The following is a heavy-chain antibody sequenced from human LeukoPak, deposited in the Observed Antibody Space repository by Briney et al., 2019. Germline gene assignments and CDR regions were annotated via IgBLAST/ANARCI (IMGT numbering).Heavy chain of an antibody. CDR1: GFTFSSYE. CDR2: ISSSGSTI. V-gene: IGHV3-48*03. J-gene: IGHJ3*02. CDR3: AIQIAFGI. Sequence: GGSLRLSCAASGFTFSSYEMNWVRQAPGKGLEWVSYISSSGSTIYYAGSVKGVLTISRDNAKNSLYLQMNGLTADDTAVYYCAIQIAFGIWGQGTMVTVSS.